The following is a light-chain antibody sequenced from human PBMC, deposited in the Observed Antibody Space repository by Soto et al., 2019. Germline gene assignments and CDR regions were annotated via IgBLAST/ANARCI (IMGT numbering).Light chain of an antibody. CDR2: EVT. Sequence: QSALTQPASVSGSPGQSITISCNGTSNDVGGYKYVSWYQQHSGKAPKLMIYEVTNRPSGVSARFSGSKSGNTASLTISGLQAEDEADYYCSSYTIRSTVVFGGGTKVTVL. V-gene: IGLV2-14*01. J-gene: IGLJ2*01. CDR3: SSYTIRSTVV. CDR1: SNDVGGYKY.